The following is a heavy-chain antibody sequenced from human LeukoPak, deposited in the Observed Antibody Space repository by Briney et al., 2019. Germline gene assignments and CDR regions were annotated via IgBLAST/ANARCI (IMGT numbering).Heavy chain of an antibody. Sequence: SETLSLTCAVYGGSFSGYYWSWIRQPPGKGLEWIGEINHSGSTNYNPSLKSRVTISVDTSRNQFSLKLSSVTAADTAVYYCARESSSSQNWGQGTLVTVSS. D-gene: IGHD6-6*01. CDR1: GGSFSGYY. CDR3: ARESSSSQN. CDR2: INHSGST. J-gene: IGHJ4*02. V-gene: IGHV4-34*01.